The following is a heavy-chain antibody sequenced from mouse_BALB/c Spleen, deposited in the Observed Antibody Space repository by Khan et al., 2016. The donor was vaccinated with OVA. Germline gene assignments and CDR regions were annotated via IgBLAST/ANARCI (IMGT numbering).Heavy chain of an antibody. CDR1: GYTFTNYG. CDR3: ARPTYFSYALAY. CDR2: INTYTGEP. J-gene: IGHJ4*01. Sequence: QIQLVQSGPELKKPGETVKISCKASGYTFTNYGMNWVKQPPGKGLKWMGWINTYTGEPTYADDFNGRFAFSLETSASTAYLQINNLKNEDTATDFYARPTYFSYALAYWGQGTSVTVSS. D-gene: IGHD2-10*01. V-gene: IGHV9-3-1*01.